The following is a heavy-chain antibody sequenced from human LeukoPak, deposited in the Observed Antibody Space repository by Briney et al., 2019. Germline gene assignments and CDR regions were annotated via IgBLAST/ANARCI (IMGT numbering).Heavy chain of an antibody. CDR1: GFTFSSYS. CDR2: IRSYSSYI. V-gene: IGHV3-21*01. J-gene: IGHJ6*03. D-gene: IGHD1-26*01. CDR3: ARDPYSGTYGDTYYYYMDV. Sequence: GGSLRLSCAASGFTFSSYSMNWARQAPGKGLEWVASIRSYSSYIHYADSVKGRFTISRDDAKKSLDLQMNSLRAEDTAVYYCARDPYSGTYGDTYYYYMDVWGKGTTVTISS.